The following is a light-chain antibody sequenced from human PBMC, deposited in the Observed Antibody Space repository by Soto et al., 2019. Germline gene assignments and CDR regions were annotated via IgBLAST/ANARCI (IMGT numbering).Light chain of an antibody. CDR1: QSVGSY. CDR3: PQRSSLPLT. J-gene: IGKJ4*01. CDR2: DAF. Sequence: EIVLTQSPATLSLSPGERATLSCRASQSVGSYFAWYQQKPGQAPRLLIYDAFSRATGIPARFSGSGSGTAFTITISRLEPEDFEVYFCPQRSSLPLTFGGGTMVEIK. V-gene: IGKV3-11*01.